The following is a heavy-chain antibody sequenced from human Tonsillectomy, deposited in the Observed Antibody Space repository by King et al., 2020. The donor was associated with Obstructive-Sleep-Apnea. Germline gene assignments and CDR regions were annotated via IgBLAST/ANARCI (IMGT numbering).Heavy chain of an antibody. V-gene: IGHV1-2*04. J-gene: IGHJ6*02. Sequence: VQLVESGAEVKKPGASVKVSCKASGYTFTDYYTHWVRQAPGQGLEWMGWINPNSGGTHYAQKFQGWVTMTRDTSITTAYMELSRLTSDDTAVYYCARELTNSWYEKGLDVWGQGTTVTVSS. CDR2: INPNSGGT. CDR3: ARELTNSWYEKGLDV. D-gene: IGHD6-13*01. CDR1: GYTFTDYY.